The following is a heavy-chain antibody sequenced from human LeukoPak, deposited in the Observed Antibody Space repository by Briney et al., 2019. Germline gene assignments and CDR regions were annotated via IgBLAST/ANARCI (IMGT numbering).Heavy chain of an antibody. J-gene: IGHJ4*02. D-gene: IGHD1-1*01. V-gene: IGHV3-23*01. CDR2: ISGSGGST. CDR3: AKDRRRNVVGVAGPDY. CDR1: GFTFSSYA. Sequence: GGSLRLSCAASGFTFSSYAMSWVRQAPGKGLEWVSAISGSGGSTYYADSVKGRFTISRDNSKDTLYLQMKRLRAEDTAIYYCAKDRRRNVVGVAGPDYWGQGTLATVSS.